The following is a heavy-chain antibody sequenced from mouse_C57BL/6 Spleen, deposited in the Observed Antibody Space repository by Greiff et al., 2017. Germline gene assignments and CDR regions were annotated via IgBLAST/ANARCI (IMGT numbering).Heavy chain of an antibody. Sequence: EVQLQQSGAELVRPGASVKLSCTASGFNIKDYYMHWVKQRPEQGLEWIGRIDPEDGDTEYAPKFQGKATLTADTSSNTAYLQLSSLTSEDTAVYYCTTCYDGYYGWYVDVWGTGTTVTVSS. D-gene: IGHD2-3*01. CDR1: GFNIKDYY. V-gene: IGHV14-1*01. CDR3: TTCYDGYYGWYVDV. CDR2: IDPEDGDT. J-gene: IGHJ1*03.